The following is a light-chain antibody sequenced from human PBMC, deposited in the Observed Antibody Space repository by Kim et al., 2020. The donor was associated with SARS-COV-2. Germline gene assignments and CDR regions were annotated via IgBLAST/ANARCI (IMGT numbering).Light chain of an antibody. V-gene: IGKV4-1*01. CDR2: WAS. J-gene: IGKJ2*01. CDR1: QSVLYSSNNENY. Sequence: RATINCKSSQSVLYSSNNENYLAWYQQKPGQPPKLLIYWASTRESGVPDRFSGSGSGTDFTLTISSLQAEDVAVYYCQQYYSTPYTFGQGTKLKI. CDR3: QQYYSTPYT.